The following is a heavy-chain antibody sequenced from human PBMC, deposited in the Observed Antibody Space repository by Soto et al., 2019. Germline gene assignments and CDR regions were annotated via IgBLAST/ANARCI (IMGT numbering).Heavy chain of an antibody. CDR1: GAPISSGSFY. J-gene: IGHJ5*02. D-gene: IGHD3-10*01. Sequence: QVRLQESGPGLVRPSQTLSLTCNVSGAPISSGSFYWSWIRQHPGKGPEWIGYIYNSGTTFYNPTLGSRVTMSLEAAKNHFSLELRSVTVADTAVYYCAREPISTPRGVTQVDPWGQGTQVTVSS. CDR2: IYNSGTT. V-gene: IGHV4-31*03. CDR3: AREPISTPRGVTQVDP.